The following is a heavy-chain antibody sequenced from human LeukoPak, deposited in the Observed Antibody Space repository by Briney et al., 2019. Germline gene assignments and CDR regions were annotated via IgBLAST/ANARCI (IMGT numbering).Heavy chain of an antibody. Sequence: PGGSLRLSCVASGFSAFGLSSYAMSWVRQAPGKGLEWVSGISGSGGSTYYADSVKGRFTISRDNSKNTLYLQMNSLRAEDTAVYYCANCKDWNYVEYWGQGTLVTVSS. CDR1: GFSAFGLSSYA. D-gene: IGHD3/OR15-3a*01. CDR3: ANCKDWNYVEY. V-gene: IGHV3-23*01. J-gene: IGHJ4*02. CDR2: ISGSGGST.